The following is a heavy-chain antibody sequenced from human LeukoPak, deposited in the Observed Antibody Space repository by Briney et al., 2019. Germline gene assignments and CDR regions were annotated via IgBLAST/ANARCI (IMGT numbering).Heavy chain of an antibody. V-gene: IGHV3-23*01. CDR1: GFIFSSYV. CDR2: ISVGGGDT. Sequence: GGSLRLSCAASGFIFSSYVMGWVRQAPGKGLEWVSSISVGGGDTFASDSVKGRFTISRDNSKNTLYLQMNSLRAEDTAVYYCAKDASRYYDFWSGCDYWGQGTLVTVSS. D-gene: IGHD3-3*01. CDR3: AKDASRYYDFWSGCDY. J-gene: IGHJ4*02.